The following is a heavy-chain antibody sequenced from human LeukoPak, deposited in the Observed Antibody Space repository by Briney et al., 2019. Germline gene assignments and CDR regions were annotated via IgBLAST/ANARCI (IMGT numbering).Heavy chain of an antibody. CDR1: DGSITNYD. Sequence: SETLSLTCTVSDGSITNYDWSWVRQPPGKGLEFIGHVHYSGTANYNPSLRSRVTISINTSKKHFFLKLKSVTAADTAVYYCARGYGDFRVEGRYFHSWGQGTLVTVSS. V-gene: IGHV4-59*01. D-gene: IGHD4-17*01. J-gene: IGHJ4*02. CDR2: VHYSGTA. CDR3: ARGYGDFRVEGRYFHS.